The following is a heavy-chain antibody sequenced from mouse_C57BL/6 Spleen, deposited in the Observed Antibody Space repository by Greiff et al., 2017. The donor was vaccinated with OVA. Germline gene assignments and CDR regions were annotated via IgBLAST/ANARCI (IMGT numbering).Heavy chain of an antibody. CDR2: IYPSDSET. Sequence: QVQLQQPGAELVRPGSSVKLSCKASGYTFTSYWMDWVKQRPGQGLEWIGNIYPSDSETHYNQKFKDKATLHVDKSSSTAYMQLSSLTSEDSAVYYCARGYYGSSPWYFDVWGTGTTVTVSS. CDR1: GYTFTSYW. J-gene: IGHJ1*03. CDR3: ARGYYGSSPWYFDV. V-gene: IGHV1-61*01. D-gene: IGHD1-1*01.